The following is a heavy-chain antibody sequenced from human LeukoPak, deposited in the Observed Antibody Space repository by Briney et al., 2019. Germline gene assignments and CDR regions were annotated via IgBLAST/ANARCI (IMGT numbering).Heavy chain of an antibody. CDR2: ISGVGSIT. J-gene: IGHJ3*02. CDR1: GFTISNRD. V-gene: IGHV3-23*01. D-gene: IGHD2-15*01. CDR3: VRACSGGNCYNGAFDI. Sequence: GGSLRLSCAASGFTISNRDMNWVRQAPGKGLEWVSAISGVGSITYYADSVRGRFTISRDNSKSTLYLQMNSLRAEDTAVYYCVRACSGGNCYNGAFDIWGQGTMVTVSS.